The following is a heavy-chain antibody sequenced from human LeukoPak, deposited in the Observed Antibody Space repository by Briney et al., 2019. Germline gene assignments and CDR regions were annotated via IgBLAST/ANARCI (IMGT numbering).Heavy chain of an antibody. Sequence: GGSLRLSCAASGFTFSSYAVHWVRQAPGKGLEYVSAISSNGGSTYYANSVKGRFTISRDNSKNTLYLQMGSLRAEDMAVYYCARVPSYYYYYMDVWGKGTTVTVSS. CDR2: ISSNGGST. CDR1: GFTFSSYA. V-gene: IGHV3-64*01. J-gene: IGHJ6*03. CDR3: ARVPSYYYYYMDV.